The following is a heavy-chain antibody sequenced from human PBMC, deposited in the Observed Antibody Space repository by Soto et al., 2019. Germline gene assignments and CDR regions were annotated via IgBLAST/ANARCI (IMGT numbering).Heavy chain of an antibody. D-gene: IGHD2-8*01. J-gene: IGHJ5*02. CDR3: ATMVQSSWFDP. CDR1: GGTFSSLS. V-gene: IGHV1-69*08. CDR2: IIPAVGAG. Sequence: QVQLVQSGAEVKKPGSSVRVSCKASGGTFSSLSINWVRQAPGQGLEWMGRIIPAVGAGNHPQNFQGRVTITADELTTTAYMEGSSLRFEDTAVYYCATMVQSSWFDPWGQGTLVTVSS.